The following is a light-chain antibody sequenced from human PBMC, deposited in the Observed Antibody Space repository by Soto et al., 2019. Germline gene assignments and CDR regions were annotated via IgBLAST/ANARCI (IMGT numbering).Light chain of an antibody. V-gene: IGLV1-51*01. CDR1: SSNIGNNY. CDR3: GTWDSRLNAWV. J-gene: IGLJ3*02. CDR2: DNN. Sequence: QSALTQPPSVSAAPGQKVTISCSGSSSNIGNNYVSWYQHLPGTAPKLLIFDNNKRPSGIPDRFSGSKSGTSATLGITGLQTGDEADYYCGTWDSRLNAWVFGGGTKLTVL.